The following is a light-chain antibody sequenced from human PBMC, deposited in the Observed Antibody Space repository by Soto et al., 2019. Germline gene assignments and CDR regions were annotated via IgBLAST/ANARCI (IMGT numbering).Light chain of an antibody. CDR2: DAS. J-gene: IGKJ1*01. CDR1: QSISSW. CDR3: QQYNSYSKT. V-gene: IGKV1-5*01. Sequence: DIQMTQSPPTLSASVGDRVTITCRASQSISSWLAWYQQKPGKAPKLLIYDASSLESGVPSRFSGHGSGTEFTLTISSLQPDDSASYYCQQYNSYSKTFGQGTKVDIK.